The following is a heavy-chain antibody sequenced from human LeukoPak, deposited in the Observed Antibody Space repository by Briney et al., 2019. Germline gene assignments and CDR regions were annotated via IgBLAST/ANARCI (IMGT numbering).Heavy chain of an antibody. V-gene: IGHV4-34*01. D-gene: IGHD5-18*01. Sequence: PSETLSLTSALYGGSFSGYYWSWIRQPPGKGLEWVGEINHSGSTNYNPTLKSRVTISVDTSKREFSLKRSSVTAADTAVYYCARGRELWLLSYWGQGTLVTVSS. J-gene: IGHJ4*02. CDR3: ARGRELWLLSY. CDR1: GGSFSGYY. CDR2: INHSGST.